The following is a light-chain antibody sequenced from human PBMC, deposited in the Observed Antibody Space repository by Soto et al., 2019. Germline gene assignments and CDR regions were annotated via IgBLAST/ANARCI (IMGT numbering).Light chain of an antibody. CDR2: GAS. CDR3: QQYNNWPHST. V-gene: IGKV3-15*01. Sequence: EIVMTQSPATLSVSPGERATLSCRASQSVSSNLAWYQQKPGQAPRLLIYGASTRATGIPARFSGSGSGTEFTLTISSLQSEDFAAYYCQQYNNWPHSTFGPGTKVDIK. J-gene: IGKJ3*01. CDR1: QSVSSN.